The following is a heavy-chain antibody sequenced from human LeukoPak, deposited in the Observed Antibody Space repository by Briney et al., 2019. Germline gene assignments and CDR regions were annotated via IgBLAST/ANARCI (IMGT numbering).Heavy chain of an antibody. V-gene: IGHV4-30-4*08. Sequence: SQTLSLTCTVSGGSISSGDYYWSWIRQPPGKGLEWIGYIYYSGSTYYNPSLKSRVTISVDTSKNQFSLKLSSVTAADTAVYYCARVGTAMALTMPFDYWGQGTLVTVSS. D-gene: IGHD5-18*01. CDR2: IYYSGST. CDR3: ARVGTAMALTMPFDY. J-gene: IGHJ4*02. CDR1: GGSISSGDYY.